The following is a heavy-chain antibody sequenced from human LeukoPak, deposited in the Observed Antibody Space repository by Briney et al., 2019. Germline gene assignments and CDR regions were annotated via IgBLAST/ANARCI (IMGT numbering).Heavy chain of an antibody. J-gene: IGHJ4*02. Sequence: ASVKVSCKASGYTFTDYYLHWGRQAPGHGLEWMGWINPKTGVTKYAQNFQGRVTMTRDTSNSTAYMEVSRLRSDDTAVFYCARDLAMYSPDLDYWGQGTLVTVSS. CDR1: GYTFTDYY. CDR2: INPKTGVT. D-gene: IGHD1-26*01. CDR3: ARDLAMYSPDLDY. V-gene: IGHV1-2*02.